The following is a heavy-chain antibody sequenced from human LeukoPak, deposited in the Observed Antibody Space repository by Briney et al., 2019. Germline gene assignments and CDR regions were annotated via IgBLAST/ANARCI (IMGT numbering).Heavy chain of an antibody. CDR2: INPNSGGT. D-gene: IGHD5-12*01. CDR1: GYTFTGYY. CDR3: AREYSGYDSDAFDI. Sequence: ASEKVSCKASGYTFTGYYMHWVRQAPGQGLEWMGWINPNSGGTNYAQKFQGRVTMTRDTSISTAYMELSRLRSDDTAVYYCAREYSGYDSDAFDIWGQGTMATVSS. J-gene: IGHJ3*02. V-gene: IGHV1-2*02.